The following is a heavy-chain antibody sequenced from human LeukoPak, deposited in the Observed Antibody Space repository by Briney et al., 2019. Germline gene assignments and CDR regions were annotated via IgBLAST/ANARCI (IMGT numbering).Heavy chain of an antibody. J-gene: IGHJ4*02. Sequence: GGSLRLSCAASGFTFSSYWMSWVRQASGKGLEWVANIKQDGSEKYYVDSVKGRFTISRDNAKNSLYLQMNSLRAEDTAVYYCARGLSGYASSLGYWGQGTLVTVSA. D-gene: IGHD6-6*01. CDR2: IKQDGSEK. CDR1: GFTFSSYW. V-gene: IGHV3-7*01. CDR3: ARGLSGYASSLGY.